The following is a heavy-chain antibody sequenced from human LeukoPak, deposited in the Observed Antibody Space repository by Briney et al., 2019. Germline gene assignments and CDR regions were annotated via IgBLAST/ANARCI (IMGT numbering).Heavy chain of an antibody. CDR2: IYPSGGST. D-gene: IGHD1-14*01. CDR1: GFTFTGYT. Sequence: GGSLRLSCAASGFTFTGYTMSWVRQVSGKGLEWVSSIYPSGGSTFYADSVKGRFTISRDNSKTTLYLQMNSLRAGDTAVYYCARSRSDFWGQGTLVTVSS. CDR3: ARSRSDF. J-gene: IGHJ4*02. V-gene: IGHV3-23*01.